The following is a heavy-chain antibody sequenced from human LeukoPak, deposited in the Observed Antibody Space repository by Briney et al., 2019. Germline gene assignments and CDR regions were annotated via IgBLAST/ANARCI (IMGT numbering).Heavy chain of an antibody. CDR1: GYTFTGYY. CDR3: AREYYYDSSGYYYRLFDY. D-gene: IGHD3-22*01. CDR2: INPNGGGT. J-gene: IGHJ4*02. V-gene: IGHV1-2*02. Sequence: ASVKVSCKASGYTFTGYYIHWVRQAPGQGLEWMGWINPNGGGTNYAQKFQGRVTMTRDTSISTAYMELSRLRSDDTAVYYCAREYYYDSSGYYYRLFDYWGQGTLVTVSS.